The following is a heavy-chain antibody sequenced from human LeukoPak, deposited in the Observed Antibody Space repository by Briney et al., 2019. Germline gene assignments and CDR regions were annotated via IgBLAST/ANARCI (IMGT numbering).Heavy chain of an antibody. CDR3: ARTRYGSGSYSWFGYYLDY. J-gene: IGHJ4*02. CDR1: GFTVSSNY. V-gene: IGHV3-53*01. Sequence: PGGSLRLSCAASGFTVSSNYMSWVRQAPGKGLEWGSVIYSGGSTYYADSVKGRFTISRDNSKNTLYLQVNSVRAEDTGVYYCARTRYGSGSYSWFGYYLDYWGQGTLVTVSS. CDR2: IYSGGST. D-gene: IGHD3-10*01.